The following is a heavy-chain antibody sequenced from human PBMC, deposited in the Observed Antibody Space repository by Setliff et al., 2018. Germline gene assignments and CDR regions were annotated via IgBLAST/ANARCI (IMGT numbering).Heavy chain of an antibody. J-gene: IGHJ6*03. CDR3: ARIRLCGGRVICPPGRYVDV. D-gene: IGHD2-15*01. Sequence: SETLSLTCTVSGGSISSSYYYWGWIRQPPGKGLEWIGTISYGGTTYSNPSLKSRVTISVDTSKNQFSLKLSSVTAADRAVYYCARIRLCGGRVICPPGRYVDVWGKGTTVTVSS. CDR1: GGSISSSYYY. V-gene: IGHV4-39*07. CDR2: ISYGGTT.